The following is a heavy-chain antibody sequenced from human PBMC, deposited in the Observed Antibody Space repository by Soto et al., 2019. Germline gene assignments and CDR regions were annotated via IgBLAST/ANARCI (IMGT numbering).Heavy chain of an antibody. Sequence: SETLSLTCSVYGGSFSGYYWSWIRQPPGKGLEWIGEINHSGSTNYNPSLKSRVTISVDTSKNQFSLKLSSVTAADTAVYYCARGPRTTLYYYYMDVWGKGTTVTVSS. CDR1: GGSFSGYY. V-gene: IGHV4-34*01. CDR3: ARGPRTTLYYYYMDV. D-gene: IGHD3-16*01. J-gene: IGHJ6*03. CDR2: INHSGST.